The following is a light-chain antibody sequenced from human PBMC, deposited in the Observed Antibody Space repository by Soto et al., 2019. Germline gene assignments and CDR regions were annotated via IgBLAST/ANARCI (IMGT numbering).Light chain of an antibody. CDR1: QSVSSN. CDR3: QQYNNWPGALT. V-gene: IGKV3-15*01. CDR2: GAS. Sequence: EIVMTQSPATLSVSQGERATLSCRASQSVSSNLAWYQQKPGQAPRLLIYGASTRATGIPARFSGSGSGTEFTLTISSLQSEDFAVYYCQQYNNWPGALTFGGGTKVEIK. J-gene: IGKJ4*01.